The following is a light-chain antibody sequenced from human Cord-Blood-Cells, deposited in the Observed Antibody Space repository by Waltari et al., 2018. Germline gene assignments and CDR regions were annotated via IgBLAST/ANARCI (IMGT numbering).Light chain of an antibody. J-gene: IGLJ2*01. CDR2: EVN. CDR3: SSYAGSNNVV. Sequence: QSALTQPPSAYGSPGQSFTISCTGTSSDVGGYNYVSWYQQHPGKAPKLMIYEVNKRPSGVPDRFSGSKSGNTASLTVSGLQAEDEADYYCSSYAGSNNVVFGGGTRLTVL. CDR1: SSDVGGYNY. V-gene: IGLV2-8*01.